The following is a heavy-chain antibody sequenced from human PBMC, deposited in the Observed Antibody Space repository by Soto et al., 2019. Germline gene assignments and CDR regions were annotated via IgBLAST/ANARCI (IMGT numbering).Heavy chain of an antibody. Sequence: ASVKVSCKASAYSFDTYGVSWVRQAPGQGLERMGWISGYNGQTNYAQKFRGRVTLTTDTSTSTAYMELRSLRSDDTAIYYCARDGRKQLWTEGLTAMDVWGQGTTVTVS. CDR2: ISGYNGQT. CDR1: AYSFDTYG. V-gene: IGHV1-18*04. CDR3: ARDGRKQLWTEGLTAMDV. J-gene: IGHJ6*02. D-gene: IGHD1-1*01.